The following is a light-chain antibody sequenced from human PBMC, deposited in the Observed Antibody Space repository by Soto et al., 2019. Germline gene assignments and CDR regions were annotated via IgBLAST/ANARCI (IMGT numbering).Light chain of an antibody. CDR1: SSDVGGYNY. Sequence: QSVLTQPASVSGSPGQSITISCTGSSSDVGGYNYVSWYQHHPGKAPKFMIYDVTGRPSGVSNRFSGSKSGNTASLTISGLQAEDEADYYCTSYTSSSTLIFGGGTKVTVL. CDR3: TSYTSSSTLI. CDR2: DVT. V-gene: IGLV2-14*03. J-gene: IGLJ2*01.